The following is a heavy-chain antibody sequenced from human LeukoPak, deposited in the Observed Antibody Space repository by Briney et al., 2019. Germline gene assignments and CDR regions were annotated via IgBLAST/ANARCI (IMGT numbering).Heavy chain of an antibody. Sequence: GESLQISCNGSGYSFISYWIGCVRQMPGKGLEWLGTIYPGDSDTRYSPSFQGHVTISADNSISTAYLQRSSLKASDTAMYYYARVTTVVTPNFFDYWGQGTLVTVSS. CDR2: IYPGDSDT. J-gene: IGHJ4*02. V-gene: IGHV5-51*01. CDR1: GYSFISYW. D-gene: IGHD4-23*01. CDR3: ARVTTVVTPNFFDY.